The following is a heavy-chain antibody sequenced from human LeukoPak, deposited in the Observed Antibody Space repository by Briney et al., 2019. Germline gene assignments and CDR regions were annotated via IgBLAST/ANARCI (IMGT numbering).Heavy chain of an antibody. CDR3: ATVIAAAGTGVQFDY. V-gene: IGHV1-24*01. J-gene: IGHJ4*02. D-gene: IGHD6-13*01. Sequence: ASVKVSCKVSGYTLTELSMHWVRQAPGKGLEWMGGFDPEDGETIYAQKFRGRVTMTEDTSTDTAYMELSSLRSEDTAVYYCATVIAAAGTGVQFDYWGQGTLVTVSS. CDR2: FDPEDGET. CDR1: GYTLTELS.